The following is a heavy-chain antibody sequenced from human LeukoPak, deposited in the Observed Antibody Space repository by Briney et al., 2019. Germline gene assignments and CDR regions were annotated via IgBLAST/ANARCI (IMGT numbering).Heavy chain of an antibody. Sequence: GGSLRLSCSASGFTFSTYPMHWVRQAPGKGLEYVSAISSNGDSTYYADSVKGRFTISRDNSKNTLYLQVSSLRAEDTAVYYCAKPFYGDYVGRWGEGTVVSV. CDR3: AKPFYGDYVGR. D-gene: IGHD4-17*01. CDR1: GFTFSTYP. J-gene: IGHJ4*02. V-gene: IGHV3-64D*06. CDR2: ISSNGDST.